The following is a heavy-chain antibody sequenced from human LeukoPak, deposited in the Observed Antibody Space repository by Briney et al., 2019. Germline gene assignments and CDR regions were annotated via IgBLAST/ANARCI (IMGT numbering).Heavy chain of an antibody. CDR2: ISSSSSTI. Sequence: PGGSLRLSCAASGFTFSSYSMNWVRQAPGKGLEWVSYISSSSSTIYYADSVKGRFTISRDNAKNSLYLQMNTLRAEDTAVYYCARGGYYDSSGYYPLDYWGQGTLVTVSS. CDR3: ARGGYYDSSGYYPLDY. V-gene: IGHV3-48*04. J-gene: IGHJ4*02. D-gene: IGHD3-22*01. CDR1: GFTFSSYS.